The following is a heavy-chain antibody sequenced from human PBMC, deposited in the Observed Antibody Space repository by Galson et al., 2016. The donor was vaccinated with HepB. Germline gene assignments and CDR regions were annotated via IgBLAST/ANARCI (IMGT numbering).Heavy chain of an antibody. Sequence: SLRLSCAASGFTFSSYGIHWVRQAPGKGLEWVAVISYDGSKKYYADSVRGRFTISRDNSKNTLSLQMNSVRLEDTAVYYCAKDLGGGPATWGQGTLVTVSS. D-gene: IGHD1-26*01. CDR2: ISYDGSKK. CDR3: AKDLGGGPAT. CDR1: GFTFSSYG. V-gene: IGHV3-30*18. J-gene: IGHJ4*02.